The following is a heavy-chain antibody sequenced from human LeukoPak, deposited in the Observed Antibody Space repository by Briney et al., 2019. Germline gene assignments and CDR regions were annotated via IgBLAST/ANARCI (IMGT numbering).Heavy chain of an antibody. J-gene: IGHJ3*02. CDR3: ARAVSGSSYDAFDI. Sequence: SETLSLTCTVSGGSISRSSYYWGWIRQPPGKGLEWIGSIYYSGSTYYNPSLKSRVTISVDRSKNQFSLKLSSVTAADTAVYYCARAVSGSSYDAFDIWGQGTMVTVSS. CDR1: GGSISRSSYY. CDR2: IYYSGST. D-gene: IGHD1-26*01. V-gene: IGHV4-39*07.